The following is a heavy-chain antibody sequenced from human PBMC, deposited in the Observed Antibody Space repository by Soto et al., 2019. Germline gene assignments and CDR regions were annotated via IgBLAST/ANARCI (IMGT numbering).Heavy chain of an antibody. Sequence: GGSLRLSCAASGFTVSSNYMSWVRQAPGKGLEWVSLVSFDSNYIYYADSVKGRFAISRDNAKNSVYLQMNSLRAEDTAVYYCARERGWQLYFDYWGQGALVTVSS. D-gene: IGHD6-13*01. CDR3: ARERGWQLYFDY. J-gene: IGHJ4*02. V-gene: IGHV3-21*01. CDR2: VSFDSNYI. CDR1: GFTVSSNY.